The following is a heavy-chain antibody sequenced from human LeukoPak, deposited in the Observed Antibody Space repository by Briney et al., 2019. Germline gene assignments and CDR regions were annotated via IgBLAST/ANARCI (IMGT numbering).Heavy chain of an antibody. D-gene: IGHD7-27*01. CDR2: ISYDGSNE. CDR3: ARKFLTGRLIDY. V-gene: IGHV3-30*03. J-gene: IGHJ4*02. CDR1: GFTFSNYG. Sequence: PGRSLRLSCAASGFTFSNYGMHWVRQAPGKGLEWVAVISYDGSNEYYADSVKGRFTISRDTSKNTLYLQMNSPRAEDTALYYCARKFLTGRLIDYWGQGTLVTVSS.